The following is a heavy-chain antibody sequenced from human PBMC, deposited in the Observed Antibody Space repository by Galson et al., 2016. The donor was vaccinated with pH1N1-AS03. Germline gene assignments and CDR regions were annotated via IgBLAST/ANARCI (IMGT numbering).Heavy chain of an antibody. Sequence: SLRLSCAASGFTFSGYWMYWVRQAPGKGLEWVANINLDGSEKYYVDSVKGRFTISRHNPKRSLFLQMNSLRAEDTAVHYCFGGGSSSSGWGQGALVTVSS. CDR2: INLDGSEK. D-gene: IGHD6-6*01. J-gene: IGHJ4*02. CDR3: FGGGSSSSG. V-gene: IGHV3-7*01. CDR1: GFTFSGYW.